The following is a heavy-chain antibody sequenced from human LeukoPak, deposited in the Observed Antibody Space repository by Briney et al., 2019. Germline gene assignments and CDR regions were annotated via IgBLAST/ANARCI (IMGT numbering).Heavy chain of an antibody. CDR3: ARVPINYGDYYYYGMDV. CDR2: IYYSGRT. J-gene: IGHJ6*02. D-gene: IGHD4-17*01. V-gene: IGHV4-59*01. Sequence: PSETLSLTCTVSGDSISSYYWSWIRQPPGKGLEWIGSIYYSGRTNYNPSLKSRVTISVDTSKNHFSLKLSSVTAADTAVYYCARVPINYGDYYYYGMDVWGQGTTVTVS. CDR1: GDSISSYY.